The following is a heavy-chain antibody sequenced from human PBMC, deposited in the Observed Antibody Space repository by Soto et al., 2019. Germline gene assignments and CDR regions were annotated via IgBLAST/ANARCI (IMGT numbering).Heavy chain of an antibody. V-gene: IGHV3-49*03. CDR3: TRALRKSYTAMVTDYGMDV. J-gene: IGHJ6*02. CDR2: IRSKAYGGTT. D-gene: IGHD5-18*01. CDR1: GFTFGDYA. Sequence: GGSLRLSCTASGFTFGDYAMSWFRQAPGKGLEWVGFIRSKAYGGTTEYAASVKGRFTISRDDSKSIAYLQMNSLKTEDTAVYYCTRALRKSYTAMVTDYGMDVWGQGTTVTVSS.